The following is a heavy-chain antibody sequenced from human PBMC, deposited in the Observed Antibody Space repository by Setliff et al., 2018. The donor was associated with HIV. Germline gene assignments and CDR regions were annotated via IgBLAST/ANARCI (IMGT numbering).Heavy chain of an antibody. CDR3: MRGRSITIFGVAYFDF. Sequence: GSGYSISTAYYWGWIRQPPGKGLEWIGSVYHSGTTYYNPSLKSRVTISVDMSNNQFSLKVTSVTAADTAVYYCMRGRSITIFGVAYFDFWGQGTQVTVSS. V-gene: IGHV4-38-2*02. CDR1: GYSISTAYY. J-gene: IGHJ4*02. CDR2: VYHSGTT. D-gene: IGHD3-3*01.